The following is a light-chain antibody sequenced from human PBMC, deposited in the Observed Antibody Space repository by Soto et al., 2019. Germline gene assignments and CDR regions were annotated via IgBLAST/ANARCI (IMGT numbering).Light chain of an antibody. V-gene: IGKV3-15*01. Sequence: ETVMTQSPATLSVSPGDRVTLSCRASQSIGTNLLWLQQSPGQPPRLLISGASHRVAGVPDRFSGSGSGTDFTLTISGLQSEDCAVYYCQQYAGWPRTFGQGTKLEIK. CDR3: QQYAGWPRT. CDR2: GAS. J-gene: IGKJ2*01. CDR1: QSIGTN.